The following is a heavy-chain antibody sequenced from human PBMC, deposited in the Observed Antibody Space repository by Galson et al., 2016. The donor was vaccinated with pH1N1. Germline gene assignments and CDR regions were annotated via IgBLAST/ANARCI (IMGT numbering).Heavy chain of an antibody. CDR2: IYWDDDK. CDR1: GFSLSPNRVG. D-gene: IGHD4-17*01. V-gene: IGHV2-5*02. Sequence: PALVKPTQTLTLTCSFSGFSLSPNRVGVGWIRQPPGKALEWLALIYWDDDKRYSPSLKSRLSITEDTSKNQVVLTMTNMDPVDTATYYCAHSLYGDYVGWFDPCGQGTLVTVSS. J-gene: IGHJ5*02. CDR3: AHSLYGDYVGWFDP.